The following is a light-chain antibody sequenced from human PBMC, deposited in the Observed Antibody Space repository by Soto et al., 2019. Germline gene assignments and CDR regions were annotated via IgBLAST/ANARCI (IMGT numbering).Light chain of an antibody. CDR3: QQYNSVSRIT. Sequence: DIQMTQSPSTLSASVGDRVTITCRASQSISSWLAWYQQKPGKAPKLLIYKASILESGVPSRFSGSGSGTEFTLTISSLQTDDFATYCCQQYNSVSRITFGGGTKVEIK. J-gene: IGKJ4*01. V-gene: IGKV1-5*03. CDR2: KAS. CDR1: QSISSW.